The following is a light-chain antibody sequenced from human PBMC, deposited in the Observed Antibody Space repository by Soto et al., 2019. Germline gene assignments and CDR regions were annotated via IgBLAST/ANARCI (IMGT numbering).Light chain of an antibody. V-gene: IGKV3-15*01. CDR3: QQYGSSPPT. Sequence: EIVMTQSPATLSVSPGERATLSCRASQNVGTKLAWYQQKPGQAPRLLIYGASTRATGIPARFSGGGSGTEFTLTISSLQSEDFAVYVCQQYGSSPPTFGQGTKVDVK. J-gene: IGKJ1*01. CDR2: GAS. CDR1: QNVGTK.